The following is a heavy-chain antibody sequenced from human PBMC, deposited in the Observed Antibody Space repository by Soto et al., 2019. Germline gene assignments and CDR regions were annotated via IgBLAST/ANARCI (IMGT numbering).Heavy chain of an antibody. CDR1: GGSISSGGYY. CDR2: IYYSGST. V-gene: IGHV4-31*03. J-gene: IGHJ3*02. Sequence: QVQLQESGPGLVKPSQTLSLTCTVSGGSISSGGYYWSWIRQHPGKGLEWIGYIYYSGSTYYNPSLKSRVTISVDTSKNQFSLKLSSVTAADTAVYYCARDGYYDSSGNDAFDIWGQGTMVTVSS. CDR3: ARDGYYDSSGNDAFDI. D-gene: IGHD3-22*01.